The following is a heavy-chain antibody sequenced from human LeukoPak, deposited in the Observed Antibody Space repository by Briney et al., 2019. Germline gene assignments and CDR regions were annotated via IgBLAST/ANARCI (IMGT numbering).Heavy chain of an antibody. CDR3: VKDDVVVPAAIGRDAFDI. D-gene: IGHD2-2*02. CDR2: ISSNGGGT. CDR1: GFTFSSYA. J-gene: IGHJ3*02. Sequence: GGSLRLSCSASGFTFSSYAMHWVRQAPGKGLEYVSAISSNGGGTYYADSVKGRFTISRDNSKNTLYLQMSSLRAEDTAVYYCVKDDVVVPAAIGRDAFDIWGQGTMVTVSS. V-gene: IGHV3-64D*06.